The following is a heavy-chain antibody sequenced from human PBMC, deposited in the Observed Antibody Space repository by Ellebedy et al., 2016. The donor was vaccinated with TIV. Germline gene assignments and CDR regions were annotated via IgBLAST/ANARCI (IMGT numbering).Heavy chain of an antibody. V-gene: IGHV3-48*01. Sequence: GESLKISXAASGFTFSSYAMSWVRQAPGKGLEWVSYISSSSSTIYYADSVKGRFTIPRDNAKNSLYLQMNSLRAEDTAVYYCASMGSSSEYYFDYWGQGTLVTVSS. J-gene: IGHJ4*02. CDR3: ASMGSSSEYYFDY. CDR1: GFTFSSYA. CDR2: ISSSSSTI. D-gene: IGHD6-6*01.